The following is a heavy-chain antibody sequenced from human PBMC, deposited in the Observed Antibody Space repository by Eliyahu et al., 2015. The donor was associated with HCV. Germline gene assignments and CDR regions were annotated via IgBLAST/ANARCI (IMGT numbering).Heavy chain of an antibody. D-gene: IGHD6-13*01. CDR1: GFTFSSYA. CDR2: ISSNGGST. Sequence: EVQLVESGEGLVQPGGSLRLSCAASGFTFSSYAMHWVXQXXGKGLEYVSAISSNGGSTYYADSVKGRFTISRDNSKNTLYLQMGSLRAEDMAVYYCARSRYSSSWDDAFDIWGQGTMVTVSS. V-gene: IGHV3-64*02. J-gene: IGHJ3*02. CDR3: ARSRYSSSWDDAFDI.